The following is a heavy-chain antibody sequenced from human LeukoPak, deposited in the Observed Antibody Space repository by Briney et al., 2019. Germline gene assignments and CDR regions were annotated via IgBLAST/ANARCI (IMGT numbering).Heavy chain of an antibody. D-gene: IGHD3-10*01. CDR1: GFTFSSDT. Sequence: PGGSLRLSCVASGFTFSSDTMNWVRQAPGKGLEYVSAISSNGGSTYYADSVKGRFTISRDNSKNTLYLQMSSLRAEDTAVYYCVKDGSGSYYTYYFDYWGQGTLVTVSS. CDR3: VKDGSGSYYTYYFDY. V-gene: IGHV3-64D*06. CDR2: ISSNGGST. J-gene: IGHJ4*02.